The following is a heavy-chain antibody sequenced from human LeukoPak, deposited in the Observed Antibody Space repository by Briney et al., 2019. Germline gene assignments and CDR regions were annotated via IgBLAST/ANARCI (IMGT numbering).Heavy chain of an antibody. CDR1: GGSISSYY. CDR3: ARVQHCSSTSCYAAYGMDV. D-gene: IGHD2-2*01. Sequence: SGTLSLTCTVSGGSISSYYWSWIRQPPGKGLEWIGDISYSGSTNYNPSLKSRVTISEDTSKNQFSLKLSSVTAADTAVYYRARVQHCSSTSCYAAYGMDVWGQGTTVTVSS. J-gene: IGHJ6*02. V-gene: IGHV4-59*01. CDR2: ISYSGST.